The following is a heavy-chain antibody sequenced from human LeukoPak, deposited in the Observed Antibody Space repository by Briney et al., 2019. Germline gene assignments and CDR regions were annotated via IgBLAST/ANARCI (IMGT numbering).Heavy chain of an antibody. D-gene: IGHD5-12*01. J-gene: IGHJ4*02. CDR2: ISFSSTTI. Sequence: GGSLRLSCAASGFTFSSYSMNWVRQAPGKGLEWVSYISFSSTTIYYADSVKGRFTTSRDNAKNSLYLQMNSLRAEDTAVYYCARADSGYDVLSYWGQGTLVTVSS. CDR3: ARADSGYDVLSY. V-gene: IGHV3-48*01. CDR1: GFTFSSYS.